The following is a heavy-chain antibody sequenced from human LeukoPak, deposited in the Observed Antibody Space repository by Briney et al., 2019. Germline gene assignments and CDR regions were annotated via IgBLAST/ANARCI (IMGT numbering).Heavy chain of an antibody. Sequence: GGSLRLSCAASGFTFSSYSMNWVRQAPGKGLEWVSSISSSSSYIYYADSVKGRFIISRDNAKNSLYLQMNSLRAEDTAVYYCARDRSMYQRYAFDIWGQGTMVTVSS. V-gene: IGHV3-21*01. J-gene: IGHJ3*02. D-gene: IGHD2-2*01. CDR2: ISSSSSYI. CDR1: GFTFSSYS. CDR3: ARDRSMYQRYAFDI.